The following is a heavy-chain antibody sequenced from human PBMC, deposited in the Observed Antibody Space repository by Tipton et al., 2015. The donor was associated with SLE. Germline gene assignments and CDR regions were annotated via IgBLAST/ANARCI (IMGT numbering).Heavy chain of an antibody. D-gene: IGHD1-26*01. J-gene: IGHJ3*02. V-gene: IGHV4-61*02. CDR2: IYTSGST. CDR3: ARHEAYSGSSPFDI. CDR1: GGSISRGSYY. Sequence: TLSLTCTVSGGSISRGSYYWNWIRQPAGKGLEWIGRIYTSGSTKYNSSLESRVTISVDTSKNQFSLKLTSVTAADTAVYYCARHEAYSGSSPFDIWGHGTMVTVSS.